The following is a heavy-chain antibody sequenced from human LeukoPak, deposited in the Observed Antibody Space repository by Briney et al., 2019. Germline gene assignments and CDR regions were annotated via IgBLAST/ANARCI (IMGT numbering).Heavy chain of an antibody. CDR3: ASTTYYYDSSGYYFLDY. D-gene: IGHD3-22*01. Sequence: SETLSLTCTVSGGSISSYYWSWIRQPAGKGLEWIGRIYPSGSTNSNPSLKSRVTMSVATSKNQFFLKLNSVTAADTAVYYCASTTYYYDSSGYYFLDYWGQGTLVTVSS. V-gene: IGHV4-4*07. CDR2: IYPSGST. J-gene: IGHJ4*02. CDR1: GGSISSYY.